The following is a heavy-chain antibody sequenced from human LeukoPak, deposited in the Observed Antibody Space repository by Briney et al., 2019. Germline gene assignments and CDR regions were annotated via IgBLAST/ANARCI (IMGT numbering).Heavy chain of an antibody. CDR2: IYYSGST. CDR1: GGSISSGGYY. V-gene: IGHV4-31*03. D-gene: IGHD2/OR15-2a*01. CDR3: ARHPFQYPFDH. Sequence: SQTLSLTCSVSGGSISSGGYYWSWIRQHPGTGLEWIGYIYYSGSTYYNPSLKSRVTISVDTSKNQFSLKLSSVTAADTAVYYCARHPFQYPFDHWGQGTVVSVSS. J-gene: IGHJ5*02.